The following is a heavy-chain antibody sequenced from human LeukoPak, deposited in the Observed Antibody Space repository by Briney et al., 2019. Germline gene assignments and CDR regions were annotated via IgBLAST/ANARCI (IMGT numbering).Heavy chain of an antibody. CDR3: ANLYSSSSVDAFDI. CDR1: GFTFSSYS. J-gene: IGHJ3*02. CDR2: ISSSSSYI. D-gene: IGHD6-6*01. Sequence: GGSLRLSCAASGFTFSSYSMNWVRQAPGKGLEWVSSISSSSSYIYYADSVKGRFTISRDNSKNTLYLQMNSLRAEDTAVYYCANLYSSSSVDAFDIWGQGTMVTVSS. V-gene: IGHV3-21*04.